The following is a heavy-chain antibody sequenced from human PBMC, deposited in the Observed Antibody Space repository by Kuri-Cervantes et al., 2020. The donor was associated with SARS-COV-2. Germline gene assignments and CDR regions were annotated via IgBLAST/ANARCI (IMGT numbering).Heavy chain of an antibody. CDR3: AKDIGYQLPLC. CDR1: GFTFSSYW. J-gene: IGHJ4*02. Sequence: GESLKISCAASGFTFSSYWMSWVRQAPGKGLEWVANIKQDGSEKYYVDSVKGRFTISRDNAKNSLYLQMNSLRAEDTAVYYRAKDIGYQLPLCWGQGTLVTVSS. CDR2: IKQDGSEK. D-gene: IGHD2-2*01. V-gene: IGHV3-7*01.